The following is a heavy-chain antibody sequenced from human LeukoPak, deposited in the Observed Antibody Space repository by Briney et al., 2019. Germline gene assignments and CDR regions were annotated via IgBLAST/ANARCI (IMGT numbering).Heavy chain of an antibody. D-gene: IGHD2-21*01. CDR3: AREGSISTVQIDY. CDR2: INPSGGTT. J-gene: IGHJ4*02. V-gene: IGHV1-46*01. Sequence: ASVKVSCKAPGYTFSSYYMNWVRQAPGQGLKWMGVINPSGGTTTYAQKFQGRVTMTRDTSTSTVYMELSSLRSEDTAVYYCAREGSISTVQIDYWGQGTLVTVSP. CDR1: GYTFSSYY.